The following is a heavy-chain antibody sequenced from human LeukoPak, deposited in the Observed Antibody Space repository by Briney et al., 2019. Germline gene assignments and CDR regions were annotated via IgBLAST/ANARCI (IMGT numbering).Heavy chain of an antibody. D-gene: IGHD3-10*01. CDR1: GFRFSSYE. V-gene: IGHV3-48*03. J-gene: IGHJ4*02. Sequence: GGSLRLSCAASGFRFSSYEMNWVRQAPGKGLEWVSYITSSGTTIHYADSVKGRFTISRHNSKNTLYLQMNSLRAEDTAVYYCARGAEDYYGSGNDYWGQGTLVTVSS. CDR3: ARGAEDYYGSGNDY. CDR2: ITSSGTTI.